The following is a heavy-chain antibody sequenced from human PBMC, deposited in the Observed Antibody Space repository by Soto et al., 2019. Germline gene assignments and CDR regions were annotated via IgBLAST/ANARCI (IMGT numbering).Heavy chain of an antibody. D-gene: IGHD2-8*01. J-gene: IGHJ6*03. CDR1: GFTFSSYG. CDR3: AKGPLGVLMVYAIFDYYYMDV. V-gene: IGHV3-30*18. Sequence: QVQLVESGGGVVQPGRSLRLSCAASGFTFSSYGMHWVRQAPGKGLEWVAVISYDGSNKYYADSVKGRFTISRDNSKNTLYLQMNSLRAEDTAVYYCAKGPLGVLMVYAIFDYYYMDVWGKGTTVTVSS. CDR2: ISYDGSNK.